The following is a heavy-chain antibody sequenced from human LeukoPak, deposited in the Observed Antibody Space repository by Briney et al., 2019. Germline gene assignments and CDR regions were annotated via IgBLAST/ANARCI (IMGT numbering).Heavy chain of an antibody. CDR2: MNPNSGNT. V-gene: IGHV1-8*03. CDR3: ARAGSVTIFGVVILPDAFDI. Sequence: ASVKVSCKASGYTFTSYDINWVRQATGQGLEWMGWMNPNSGNTGYAQKFQGRVTITRNTSISTAYMELSSLRSEDTAVYYCARAGSVTIFGVVILPDAFDIWGQGTMVTVSS. D-gene: IGHD3-3*01. CDR1: GYTFTSYD. J-gene: IGHJ3*02.